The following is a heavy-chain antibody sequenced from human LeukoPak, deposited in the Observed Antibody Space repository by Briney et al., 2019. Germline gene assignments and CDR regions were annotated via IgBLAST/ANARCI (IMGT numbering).Heavy chain of an antibody. J-gene: IGHJ6*03. CDR2: VNTNTGNT. Sequence: GASVKVSCNASGYIFTSYSMNWVRQTPGQGLEWMGWVNTNTGNTTYAQGFTGRFVFSLDTSFSTAYLHISSLKAEDTAVYYCTTVKRGWSYKPREYYYYYMDVWGKGTTVTVSS. D-gene: IGHD1-26*01. V-gene: IGHV7-4-1*02. CDR1: GYIFTSYS. CDR3: TTVKRGWSYKPREYYYYYMDV.